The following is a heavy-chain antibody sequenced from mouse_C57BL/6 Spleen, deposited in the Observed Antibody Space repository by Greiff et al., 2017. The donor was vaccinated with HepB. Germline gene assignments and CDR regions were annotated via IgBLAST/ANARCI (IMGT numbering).Heavy chain of an antibody. CDR2: ISSGSSTI. V-gene: IGHV5-17*01. Sequence: EVQRVESGGGLVKPGGSLKLSCAASGFTFSDYGMHWVRQAPEKGLEWVAYISSGSSTIYYADTVKGRFTISRDNAKNTLFLQMTSLRSEDTAMYYCARIYYEYDGGGYAMDYWGQGTSVTVSS. CDR3: ARIYYEYDGGGYAMDY. J-gene: IGHJ4*01. D-gene: IGHD2-4*01. CDR1: GFTFSDYG.